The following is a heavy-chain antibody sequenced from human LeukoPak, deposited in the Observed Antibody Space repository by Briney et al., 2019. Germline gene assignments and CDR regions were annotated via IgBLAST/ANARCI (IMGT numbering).Heavy chain of an antibody. J-gene: IGHJ4*02. CDR1: GFTFGDYA. CDR3: TRGAPSYSSSWYNY. Sequence: PGRSLRLSCTASGFTFGDYAMSWVRQAPGKGLEWVGFIRSKAYGGTTEYAASVKGRFTISRDDSKSIAYLQMSSLKTEDTAVYYCTRGAPSYSSSWYNYWGQGTLVTVSS. CDR2: IRSKAYGGTT. D-gene: IGHD6-13*01. V-gene: IGHV3-49*04.